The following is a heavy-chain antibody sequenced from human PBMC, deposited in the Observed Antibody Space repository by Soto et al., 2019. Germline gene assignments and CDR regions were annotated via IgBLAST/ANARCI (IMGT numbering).Heavy chain of an antibody. D-gene: IGHD6-13*01. V-gene: IGHV4-61*01. CDR3: ARGAAGPSFIVY. CDR1: GGSVSSGSYY. J-gene: IGHJ4*02. Sequence: SETLSLTCTVSGGSVSSGSYYWSWIRQPPGKGLEWIGYIYYSGSTNYNPSLKSRVTISVDTSKNQFSLKLSSVTAADTAVYYCARGAAGPSFIVYWGQGNLVTVSS. CDR2: IYYSGST.